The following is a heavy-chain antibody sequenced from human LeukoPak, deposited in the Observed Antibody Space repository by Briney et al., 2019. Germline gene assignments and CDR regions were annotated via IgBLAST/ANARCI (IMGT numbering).Heavy chain of an antibody. D-gene: IGHD6-13*01. CDR1: GFTFSSYE. V-gene: IGHV3-48*03. Sequence: PGGSLRLSCAASGFTFSSYEMNWVRQAPGKGLEWVSYISSSGSTIYYADSVKGRFTISRDNSKNTLYLQMNSLRAEDTAVYYCAKDGLAPGRRWQLVLGGAFDIWGQGTMVTVSS. J-gene: IGHJ3*02. CDR3: AKDGLAPGRRWQLVLGGAFDI. CDR2: ISSSGSTI.